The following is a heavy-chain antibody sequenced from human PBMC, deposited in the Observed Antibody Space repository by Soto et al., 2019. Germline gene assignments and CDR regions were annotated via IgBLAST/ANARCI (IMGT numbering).Heavy chain of an antibody. CDR2: INHSGST. V-gene: IGHV4-34*09. CDR1: GGSFSGYY. CDR3: ARVWSSGLDAFDI. Sequence: TLSLTCAVYGGSFSGYYLSWIRQPPGKGLEWIGEINHSGSTYYNPSLKSRVTISVDTSKNQFSLKLSSVTAADTAVYYCARVWSSGLDAFDIWGQGTMVTVSS. D-gene: IGHD3-22*01. J-gene: IGHJ3*02.